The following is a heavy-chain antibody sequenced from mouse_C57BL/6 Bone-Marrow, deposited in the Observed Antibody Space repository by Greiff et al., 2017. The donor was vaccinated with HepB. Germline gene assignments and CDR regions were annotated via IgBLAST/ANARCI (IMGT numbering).Heavy chain of an antibody. D-gene: IGHD2-4*01. CDR1: GYTFTSYW. V-gene: IGHV1-64*01. J-gene: IGHJ4*01. Sequence: QVQLQQPGAELVKPGASVKLSCKASGYTFTSYWMHWVKQRPGQGLEWIGMIHPNSGSTNYNEKFKSKATLTVDKSSSTAYMQLSSLTSEDSAVYYCARRGLRRGYYAMDYWGQGTSVTVSS. CDR3: ARRGLRRGYYAMDY. CDR2: IHPNSGST.